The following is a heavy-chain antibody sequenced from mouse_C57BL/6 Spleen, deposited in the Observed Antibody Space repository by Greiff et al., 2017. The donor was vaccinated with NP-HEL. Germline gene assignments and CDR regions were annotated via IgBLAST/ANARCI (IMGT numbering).Heavy chain of an antibody. J-gene: IGHJ3*01. V-gene: IGHV1-59*01. D-gene: IGHD2-3*01. CDR3: ASGDGYYLLGF. Sequence: QVQLQQSGAELVRPGTSVKLSCKASGYTFTSYCMHWVKQRPGQGLEWIGVIYPSDSYTNYNEKFKGKATLTVDTSSSTAYMQLSSLTSEDSAVYYGASGDGYYLLGFWGQGTLVTVSA. CDR1: GYTFTSYC. CDR2: IYPSDSYT.